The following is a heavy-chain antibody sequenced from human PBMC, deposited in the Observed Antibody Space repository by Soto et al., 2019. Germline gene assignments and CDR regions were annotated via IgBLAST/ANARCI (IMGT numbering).Heavy chain of an antibody. Sequence: QVQLVQSRGEVKKPGASVKVSCKTSGYSFTTYGISWVRQAPGQGLEWMGWISGYNGNTNYAQKLKGRLTMTTDTSTRTANMELRSLTSDDTAGYYCAREGPAPYFYYGKDVWGQGSTVTVSS. CDR2: ISGYNGNT. CDR3: AREGPAPYFYYGKDV. CDR1: GYSFTTYG. V-gene: IGHV1-18*01. J-gene: IGHJ6*02.